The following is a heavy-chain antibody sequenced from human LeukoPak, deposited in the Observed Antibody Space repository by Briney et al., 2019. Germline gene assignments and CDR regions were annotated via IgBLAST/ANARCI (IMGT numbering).Heavy chain of an antibody. CDR2: IIPIFGTA. CDR1: GGTFSSYA. D-gene: IGHD2-21*02. J-gene: IGHJ2*01. V-gene: IGHV1-69*05. Sequence: SVKVSCKASGGTFSSYAISWVRQAPGQGLEWIGRIIPIFGTANYAQKFQGRVTITTDESTSTACMELSSLRSEDTAVYYCARVSVTAIDYWYSDLWGRGTLVTVSS. CDR3: ARVSVTAIDYWYSDL.